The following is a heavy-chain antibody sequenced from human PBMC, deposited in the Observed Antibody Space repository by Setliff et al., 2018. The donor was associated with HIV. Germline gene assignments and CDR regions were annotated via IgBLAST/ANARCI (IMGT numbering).Heavy chain of an antibody. Sequence: SETLSLTCTVSGGSISSYYWSWIRQPPGKGLEWIGYISYTDSTAYNPSLKSRVTMSIDTSKNQFSLKLISMTAADTAVYYCARGGGISWRSYSFDYWGQGTLVTVSS. J-gene: IGHJ4*02. D-gene: IGHD3-3*01. CDR3: ARGGGISWRSYSFDY. V-gene: IGHV4-59*12. CDR2: ISYTDST. CDR1: GGSISSYY.